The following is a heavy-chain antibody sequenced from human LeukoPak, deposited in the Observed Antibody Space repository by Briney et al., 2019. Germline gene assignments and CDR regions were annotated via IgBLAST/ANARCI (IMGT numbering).Heavy chain of an antibody. J-gene: IGHJ4*02. CDR3: ARCSGVFGSSGY. V-gene: IGHV3-21*01. Sequence: PGGSLRLSCGASGFSFSKAWMSWVRQAPGKGLEWVSTISSGTGSYIYYADSVRGRFTISRDNAKNSLYLQMNSLRAEDTAVYYCARCSGVFGSSGYWGQGTLVTVSS. CDR1: GFSFSKAW. CDR2: ISSGTGSYI. D-gene: IGHD6-6*01.